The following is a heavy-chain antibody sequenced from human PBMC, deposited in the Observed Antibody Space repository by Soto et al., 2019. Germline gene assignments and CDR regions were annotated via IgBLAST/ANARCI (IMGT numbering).Heavy chain of an antibody. D-gene: IGHD6-13*01. J-gene: IGHJ6*02. CDR2: ISYDGSNK. Sequence: PGGSLRLSCAASGFTFSSYAMHWVRQAPGKGLEWVAVISYDGSNKYYADSVKGRFTIPRDNSKNTLYLQMNSLRAEDTAVYYCARGSEHSSSWDYYYYYYGMDVWGQGTTVTVSS. CDR1: GFTFSSYA. CDR3: ARGSEHSSSWDYYYYYYGMDV. V-gene: IGHV3-30-3*01.